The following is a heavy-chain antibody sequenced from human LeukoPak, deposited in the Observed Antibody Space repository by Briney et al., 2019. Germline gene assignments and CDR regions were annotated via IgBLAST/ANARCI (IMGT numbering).Heavy chain of an antibody. V-gene: IGHV4-59*08. D-gene: IGHD3-9*01. CDR1: GGSISGYY. CDR3: ARYFGYTQDYFDF. J-gene: IGHJ4*02. CDR2: IYDSGTT. Sequence: SETLSLTCTVSGGSISGYYWTWIRQPPGKGLESLANIYDSGTTNYNPSLQSRLTISVDPSKNQVSLKLSSVTAADTAIYYCARYFGYTQDYFDFWGQGTLVTVSS.